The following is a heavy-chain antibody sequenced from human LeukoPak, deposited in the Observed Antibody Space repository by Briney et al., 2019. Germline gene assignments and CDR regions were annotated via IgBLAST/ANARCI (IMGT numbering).Heavy chain of an antibody. Sequence: GGSLRLSCAASGFTFSSYAMSWVRQAPGKGLEWGSAISGSGGRTYYTDSVKGRFTISRDNSKNTLYLQMNSLRAEDTAVYYCAKDRIPSSGWESDYWGQGTLVTVSS. CDR1: GFTFSSYA. V-gene: IGHV3-23*01. D-gene: IGHD3-22*01. J-gene: IGHJ4*02. CDR3: AKDRIPSSGWESDY. CDR2: ISGSGGRT.